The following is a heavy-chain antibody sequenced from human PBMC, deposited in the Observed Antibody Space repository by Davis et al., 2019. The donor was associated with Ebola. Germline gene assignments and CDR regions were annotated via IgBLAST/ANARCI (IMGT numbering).Heavy chain of an antibody. J-gene: IGHJ4*02. CDR3: ARGNNYAGDY. Sequence: PGGSLRLSCAASGFTFSSYSMYWVRQPPGKGLVWVSRIYNDGSRTTYADSVKGRFTISRDNAKNTLYLQMDSLRAEDTAVYYCARGNNYAGDYWGQGTLVTVSS. D-gene: IGHD4-11*01. CDR2: IYNDGSRT. CDR1: GFTFSSYS. V-gene: IGHV3-74*01.